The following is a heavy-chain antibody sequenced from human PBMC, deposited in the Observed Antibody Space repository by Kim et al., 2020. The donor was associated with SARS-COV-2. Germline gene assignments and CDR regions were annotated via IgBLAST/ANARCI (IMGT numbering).Heavy chain of an antibody. V-gene: IGHV4-39*01. Sequence: SETLSLTCTVSGGSISSSSYYWGWIRQPPGKGLEWIGSIYYSGSTYYNPSLKGRVTISVDTSKNQFTLKLSSVTAADTAVYYCASQPTATVLRFLEWLLYLDYWGQGTLVTVSS. CDR3: ASQPTATVLRFLEWLLYLDY. CDR1: GGSISSSSYY. J-gene: IGHJ4*02. CDR2: IYYSGST. D-gene: IGHD3-3*01.